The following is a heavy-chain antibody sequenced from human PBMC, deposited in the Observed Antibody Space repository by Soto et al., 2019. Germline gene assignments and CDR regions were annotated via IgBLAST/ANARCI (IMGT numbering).Heavy chain of an antibody. CDR3: AKPRATYYYDSSGYSPLDY. D-gene: IGHD3-22*01. V-gene: IGHV3-23*01. J-gene: IGHJ4*02. Sequence: GGSLRLSCAASGFTFSSYAMSWVRQAPGKGLEWVSAISGSGGSTYYADSVKGRFTISRDNSKNTLYLQMNSLRAEDTAVYYCAKPRATYYYDSSGYSPLDYWGQGTLVTVSS. CDR1: GFTFSSYA. CDR2: ISGSGGST.